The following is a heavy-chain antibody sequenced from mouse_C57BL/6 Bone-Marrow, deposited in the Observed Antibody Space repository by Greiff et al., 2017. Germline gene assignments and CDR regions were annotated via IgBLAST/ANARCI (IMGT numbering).Heavy chain of an antibody. J-gene: IGHJ4*01. V-gene: IGHV1-26*01. CDR3: ARGLFTTVRCPKGY. Sequence: EVQLQQSGPELVKPGASVKISCKASGYTFTDYYMNWVKQSHGKSLEWIGDINPNNGGTSYNQKFKGKATLTVDKSSSTAYMELRSLTSEDSAVYYCARGLFTTVRCPKGYWGQGTSVTVSS. CDR1: GYTFTDYY. D-gene: IGHD1-1*01. CDR2: INPNNGGT.